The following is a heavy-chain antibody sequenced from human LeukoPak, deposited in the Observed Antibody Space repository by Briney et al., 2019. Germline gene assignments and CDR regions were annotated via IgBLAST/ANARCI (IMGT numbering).Heavy chain of an antibody. J-gene: IGHJ4*02. CDR2: IYSGST. Sequence: AGGPLRLSCTVSGFTVSSNSMSWVRQAPGKGLEWVSFIYSGSTHYSDSVKGRFTISRDNAKNSLYLQMNSLRAEDTAVYYCARSSRELGGYAPWELMPPFDYWGQGTLVTVSS. CDR3: ARSSRELGGYAPWELMPPFDY. D-gene: IGHD1-7*01. CDR1: GFTVSSNS. V-gene: IGHV3-53*01.